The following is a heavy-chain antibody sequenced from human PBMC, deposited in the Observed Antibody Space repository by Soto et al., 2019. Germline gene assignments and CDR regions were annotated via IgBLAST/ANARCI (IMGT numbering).Heavy chain of an antibody. CDR1: GYTFTTYA. D-gene: IGHD6-25*01. CDR2: INAGNGNT. V-gene: IGHV1-3*01. Sequence: ASVKVSCKASGYTFTTYAMHWVRQAPGQRLEWMGWINAGNGNTKYSQKFQGRVTITRDTSATTAYMELSSLRSEDTAVYYCARDIGYPLYGMDVWAQGTTVPVSS. CDR3: ARDIGYPLYGMDV. J-gene: IGHJ6*02.